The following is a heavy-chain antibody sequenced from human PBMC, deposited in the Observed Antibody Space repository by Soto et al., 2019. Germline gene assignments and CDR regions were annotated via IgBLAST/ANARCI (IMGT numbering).Heavy chain of an antibody. J-gene: IGHJ4*02. CDR2: IIPIFGTA. Sequence: ASVKVSCKASGGTCSSYAISWVRQAPGQGLEWMGGIIPIFGTANYAQKCQGRVTITADKSTSTAYMELSSLRSEDTAVYYCARMYYYDSSGYYAFDYWVQGTLVTVSS. V-gene: IGHV1-69*06. CDR3: ARMYYYDSSGYYAFDY. CDR1: GGTCSSYA. D-gene: IGHD3-22*01.